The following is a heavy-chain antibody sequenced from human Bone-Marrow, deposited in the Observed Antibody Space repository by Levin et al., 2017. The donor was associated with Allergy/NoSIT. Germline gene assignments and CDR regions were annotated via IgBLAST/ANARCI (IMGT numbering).Heavy chain of an antibody. CDR1: GFTFDDYA. J-gene: IGHJ6*02. D-gene: IGHD3-10*01. Sequence: SLKISCAASGFTFDDYAMNWVRQAPGKGLEWVSSINWNGGTIGYADSVKGRFTISRDNAKNSLYLQMNSLRAEDTALYYCARDRYGSGTYGMDVWGQGTTVTVSS. CDR2: INWNGGTI. CDR3: ARDRYGSGTYGMDV. V-gene: IGHV3-9*01.